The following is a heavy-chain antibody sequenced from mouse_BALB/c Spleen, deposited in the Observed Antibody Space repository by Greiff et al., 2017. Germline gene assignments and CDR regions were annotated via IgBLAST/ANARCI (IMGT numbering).Heavy chain of an antibody. CDR2: ISSGSSTI. CDR3: ARGDYGGYFDV. Sequence: EVKLVESGGGLVQPGGSRKLSCAASGFTFSSFGMHWVRQAPEKGLEWVAYISSGSSTIYYADTVKGRFTISRDNPKNTLFLQMTSLRSEDTAMYYCARGDYGGYFDVWGAGTTVTVSS. J-gene: IGHJ1*01. CDR1: GFTFSSFG. V-gene: IGHV5-17*02. D-gene: IGHD1-1*01.